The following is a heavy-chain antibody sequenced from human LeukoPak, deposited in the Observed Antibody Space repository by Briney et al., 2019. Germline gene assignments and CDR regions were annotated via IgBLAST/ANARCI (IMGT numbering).Heavy chain of an antibody. CDR1: GFTFSSYS. Sequence: GGSLRLSCAASGFTFSSYSMNWVRQAPGKGLEWVLSISSSSSYIYYADSVKGRFTISRDNAKNSLYLQMNSLRAEDTAVYYCARELLGELPRLDYWGQGTLVTVSS. J-gene: IGHJ4*02. V-gene: IGHV3-21*01. D-gene: IGHD3-10*01. CDR2: ISSSSSYI. CDR3: ARELLGELPRLDY.